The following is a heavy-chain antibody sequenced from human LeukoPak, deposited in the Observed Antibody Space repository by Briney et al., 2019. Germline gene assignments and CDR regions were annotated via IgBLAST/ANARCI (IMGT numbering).Heavy chain of an antibody. D-gene: IGHD3-10*01. V-gene: IGHV4-34*01. CDR3: AKLWIGDS. Sequence: SETLSLTCTVYGGSFSTDYWSWIRQPPGKGLEWIGEINHGGSINYNPSLKNRVTISVDTSKNHLSLNLTSVTAADTAVYYCAKLWIGDSWSQGTLVSVSS. J-gene: IGHJ5*01. CDR1: GGSFSTDY. CDR2: INHGGSI.